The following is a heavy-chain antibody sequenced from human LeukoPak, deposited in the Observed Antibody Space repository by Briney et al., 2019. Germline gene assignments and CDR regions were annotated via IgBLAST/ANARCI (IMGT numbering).Heavy chain of an antibody. Sequence: SETLSLTCTVSGGSVSSGSYYWSWIRQPPGKGLEWIGYIYYSGSTNYNPSLKSRVTISVDTSKNQFSLKLNSVTAADTAVYYCARDWPPTYWGQGTLVTVSS. D-gene: IGHD4-17*01. J-gene: IGHJ4*02. CDR3: ARDWPPTY. V-gene: IGHV4-61*01. CDR1: GGSVSSGSYY. CDR2: IYYSGST.